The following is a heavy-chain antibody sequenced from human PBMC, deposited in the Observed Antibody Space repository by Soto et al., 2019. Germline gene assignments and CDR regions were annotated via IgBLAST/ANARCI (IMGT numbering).Heavy chain of an antibody. CDR3: ARQITDVEVDTAMVYDY. CDR1: GGSISSSSYY. V-gene: IGHV4-39*01. D-gene: IGHD5-18*01. Sequence: SETLSLTCTVSGGSISSSSYYWGWIRQPPGKGLEWIGSIYYSGSTYYNPSLKSRVTISVDTSKNQFSLKLSSVTAADTAVYYCARQITDVEVDTAMVYDYWGQGTLVTVSS. CDR2: IYYSGST. J-gene: IGHJ4*02.